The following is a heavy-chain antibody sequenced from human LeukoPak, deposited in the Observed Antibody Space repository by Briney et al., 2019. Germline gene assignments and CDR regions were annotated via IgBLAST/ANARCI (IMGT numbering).Heavy chain of an antibody. V-gene: IGHV3-30*18. J-gene: IGHJ6*02. D-gene: IGHD2-2*01. Sequence: PGRSLRLSCAASGFTFSKYTMHWVRQAPGKGLEWVAVISYDGSNKYYADSVKGRFTISRDNSKNTLYLQMNSLRAEDTAVYYCAKNIASVKYCSSTSCAYYYYYGMDVWGQGTTVTVSS. CDR2: ISYDGSNK. CDR1: GFTFSKYT. CDR3: AKNIASVKYCSSTSCAYYYYYGMDV.